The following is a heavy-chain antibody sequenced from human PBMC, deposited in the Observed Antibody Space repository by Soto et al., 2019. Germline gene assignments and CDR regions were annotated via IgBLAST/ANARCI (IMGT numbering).Heavy chain of an antibody. V-gene: IGHV2-5*02. J-gene: IGHJ6*02. CDR2: IYWDDDK. Sequence: QITLKESGPTLVKPTQTLTLTCTFSGFSISTSGVGVAWIRQPPGKALEWLALIYWDDDKRYRPSLESRLTITNDNPKNQVVLTMTHIDSVDTATYYCAYLPCSGGSRYWFSFSGMDVWGQGTTVTVSS. CDR1: GFSISTSGVG. CDR3: AYLPCSGGSRYWFSFSGMDV. D-gene: IGHD2-15*01.